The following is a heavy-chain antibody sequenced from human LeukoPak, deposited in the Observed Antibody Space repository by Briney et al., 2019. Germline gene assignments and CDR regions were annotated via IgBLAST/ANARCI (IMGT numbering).Heavy chain of an antibody. CDR1: GGSISSYY. J-gene: IGHJ4*02. V-gene: IGHV4-4*07. CDR2: IYTSGST. Sequence: SETLSLTCTVSGGSISSYYWSWIRQPAGKGLEWIGRIYTSGSTNYNPSLKSRVTMSVDTSKNQFSLKLSSVTAADTAMYYCARGSWWEPTSMFDYWGQGTLVTVSS. CDR3: ARGSWWEPTSMFDY. D-gene: IGHD1-26*01.